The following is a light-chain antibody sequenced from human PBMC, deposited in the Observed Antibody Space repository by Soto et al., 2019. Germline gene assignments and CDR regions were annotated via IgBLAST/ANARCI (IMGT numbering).Light chain of an antibody. V-gene: IGKV3-11*01. Sequence: EIVLTQSPATLSLSPGERATLSCRASQSVSSYLAWYQQKPGQAPRVLIYDASNRATGIPARFSGSGSGTDFTLTISSLEPEDFAVYYCQQRSNWPPRFTFGPGTKVEI. CDR1: QSVSSY. J-gene: IGKJ3*01. CDR2: DAS. CDR3: QQRSNWPPRFT.